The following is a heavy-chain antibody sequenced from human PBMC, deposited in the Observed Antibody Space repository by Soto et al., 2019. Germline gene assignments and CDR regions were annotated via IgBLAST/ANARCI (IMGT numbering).Heavy chain of an antibody. D-gene: IGHD2-15*01. V-gene: IGHV4-59*01. CDR1: GGFISSYY. Sequence: SETLSLTCTVSGGFISSYYWGWIRQPPGKGLEWIGYIHHSGSTNYNPSLKSRVTISVDTSKNQFSLKLSSVTAADTAVYYCARVGRYCSGGSCATNWFDPWGQGTLVTVSS. CDR2: IHHSGST. J-gene: IGHJ5*02. CDR3: ARVGRYCSGGSCATNWFDP.